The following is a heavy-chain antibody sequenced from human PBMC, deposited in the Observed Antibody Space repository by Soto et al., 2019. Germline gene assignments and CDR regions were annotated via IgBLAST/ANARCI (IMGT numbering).Heavy chain of an antibody. CDR3: AREESSIAGAVGY. J-gene: IGHJ4*02. CDR2: IIPIFGTA. D-gene: IGHD6-6*01. Sequence: SVKVPCKASRGTFSSYAISWVRQAPGQGLEWMGGIIPIFGTANYAQKFQGRVTITADESTSTAYMELSSPRSEDTAVYYCAREESSIAGAVGYWGQGTLVTVS. CDR1: RGTFSSYA. V-gene: IGHV1-69*13.